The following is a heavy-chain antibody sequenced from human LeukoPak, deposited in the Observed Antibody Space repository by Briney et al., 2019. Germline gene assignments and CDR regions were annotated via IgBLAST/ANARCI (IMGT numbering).Heavy chain of an antibody. D-gene: IGHD3-3*01. CDR3: ALASTGVTIFGVPSLDY. CDR2: ISSSSSYI. CDR1: GFTFSSYS. V-gene: IGHV3-21*01. J-gene: IGHJ4*02. Sequence: GSLRLSCAASGFTFSSYSMNWVRQAPGKGLEWVSSISSSSSYIYYADSVKGRFTISRDNAKNSLYLQMNSLRAEDTAVYYCALASTGVTIFGVPSLDYWGQGTLVTVSS.